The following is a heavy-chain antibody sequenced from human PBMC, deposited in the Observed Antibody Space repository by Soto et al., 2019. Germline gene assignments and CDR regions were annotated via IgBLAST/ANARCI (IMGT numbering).Heavy chain of an antibody. CDR2: ISSNSSYI. J-gene: IGHJ4*02. Sequence: EVQLVESGGGLVKPGGSLRLSCAASGFTFSSYSMNWVRQAPGKGLEWVSSISSNSSYIYYADSVKGRFTISRDNAKNSLYLQMNSLRAEDTAVYYCARDVSGYDASHFDYWGQGTLVTVSS. CDR3: ARDVSGYDASHFDY. V-gene: IGHV3-21*01. D-gene: IGHD5-12*01. CDR1: GFTFSSYS.